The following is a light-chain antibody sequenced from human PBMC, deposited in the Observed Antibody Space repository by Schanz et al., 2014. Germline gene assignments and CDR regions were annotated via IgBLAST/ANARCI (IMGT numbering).Light chain of an antibody. CDR1: SSDVGAYNF. Sequence: QSALTQPASVSGSPGQSITISCAGTSSDVGAYNFVSWFQQHPGKAPKLIIHEVTKRPSGVPDRFSGSKSGNTASLTISGLQAEDEATYYCCSYSHSRTFVLFGGGTKLTVL. J-gene: IGLJ2*01. CDR2: EVT. CDR3: CSYSHSRTFVL. V-gene: IGLV2-23*02.